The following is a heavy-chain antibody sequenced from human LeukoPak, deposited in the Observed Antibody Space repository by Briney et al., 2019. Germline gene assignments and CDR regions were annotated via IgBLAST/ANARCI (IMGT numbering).Heavy chain of an antibody. V-gene: IGHV3-23*01. CDR2: LSGSGGST. Sequence: PGGSLRLSCAASELSFSSYAMNWVRQAPGKGLDWVSALSGSGGSTYYADSVKGRFTISRDNSKNTLYLQMNSLRAEDTAVYYCAKASGYNYGYPFDYWGQGTLVTVSS. CDR3: AKASGYNYGYPFDY. J-gene: IGHJ4*02. D-gene: IGHD5-18*01. CDR1: ELSFSSYA.